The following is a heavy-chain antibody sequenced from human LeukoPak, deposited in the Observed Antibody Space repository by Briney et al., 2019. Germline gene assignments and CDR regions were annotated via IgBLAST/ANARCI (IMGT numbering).Heavy chain of an antibody. CDR1: GGSFSGYY. V-gene: IGHV4-34*01. J-gene: IGHJ6*03. CDR3: ARLRRGGNRYYYYYYMDV. CDR2: INHSGST. D-gene: IGHD4-23*01. Sequence: SETLSLTCAVYGGSFSGYYWSWLRQPPGKGREGIGEINHSGSTNYNPSLKSRVTISVDTSKNQFSLKLSSVTAADTAVYYCARLRRGGNRYYYYYYMDVWGKGTTVTVSS.